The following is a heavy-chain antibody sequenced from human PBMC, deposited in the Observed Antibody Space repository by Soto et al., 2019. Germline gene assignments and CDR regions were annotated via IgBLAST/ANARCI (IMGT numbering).Heavy chain of an antibody. V-gene: IGHV4-30-2*01. Sequence: QLQLQESGSGLVKPSQTLSLTCAVSGGSISSGGYSWSWIRQPPGKGLEWIGYIYHSGTTYYNPSLKSRVTISVDSSKNQFSRKLSSVTAADTAVYYCARAHYGDYGYGMDVWGQGTTVTVSS. J-gene: IGHJ6*02. CDR1: GGSISSGGYS. D-gene: IGHD4-17*01. CDR2: IYHSGTT. CDR3: ARAHYGDYGYGMDV.